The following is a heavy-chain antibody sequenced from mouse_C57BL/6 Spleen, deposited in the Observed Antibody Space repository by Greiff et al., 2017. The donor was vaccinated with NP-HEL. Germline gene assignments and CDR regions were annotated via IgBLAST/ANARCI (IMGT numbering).Heavy chain of an antibody. Sequence: EVQLQESGGGLVQPGGSMKLSCVASGFTFSNYWMNWVRQSPEKGLEWVAQIRLKSDNYATHYAESVKGRFTISRDDSKSSVYLQMNNLRAEDTGIYYCTRYYGSSFLYFDVWGTGTTVTVSS. CDR2: IRLKSDNYAT. J-gene: IGHJ1*03. CDR3: TRYYGSSFLYFDV. D-gene: IGHD1-1*01. V-gene: IGHV6-3*01. CDR1: GFTFSNYW.